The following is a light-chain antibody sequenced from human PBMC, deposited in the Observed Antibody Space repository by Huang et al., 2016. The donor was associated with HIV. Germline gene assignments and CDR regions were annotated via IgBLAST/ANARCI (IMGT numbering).Light chain of an antibody. V-gene: IGKV3-15*01. J-gene: IGKJ2*01. CDR2: GAA. CDR1: QSVGSK. Sequence: DTVMTQTPATLSVSPGARATLSCRASQSVGSKLAWFQQNPGQAPRLLILGAATRATGIPARFSGSGSGTEFTLTISSLQSEDFAVYYCQQYNNWPYTFGQGTKLEIK. CDR3: QQYNNWPYT.